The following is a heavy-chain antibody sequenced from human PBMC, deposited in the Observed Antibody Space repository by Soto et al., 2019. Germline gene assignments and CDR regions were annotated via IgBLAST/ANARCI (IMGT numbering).Heavy chain of an antibody. Sequence: GGSLRLSCAASGFTFSSYWMHWVRQAPGKGLVWVSRINSDGSSTSYADSVKGRFTISRDNAKNTLYLQMNSLRAEDTAVYYCARMSVVPAFAEDYYYGIDVWGQGTTVTVSS. J-gene: IGHJ6*02. CDR3: ARMSVVPAFAEDYYYGIDV. V-gene: IGHV3-74*01. CDR2: INSDGSST. CDR1: GFTFSSYW. D-gene: IGHD2-2*01.